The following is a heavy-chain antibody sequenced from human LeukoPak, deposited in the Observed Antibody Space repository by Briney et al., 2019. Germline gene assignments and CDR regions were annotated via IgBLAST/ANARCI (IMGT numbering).Heavy chain of an antibody. J-gene: IGHJ4*02. D-gene: IGHD6-13*01. Sequence: GASVKVSCKASGYIFSSFAMNWVRQAPGQGLEWTGWINANSGKLTYAQNFTGRFVFSVDTSANTAFLQINGLKVEDTAVYYCARVYSSNWDEGYFDYWGQGTLVAVSS. V-gene: IGHV7-4-1*02. CDR3: ARVYSSNWDEGYFDY. CDR1: GYIFSSFA. CDR2: INANSGKL.